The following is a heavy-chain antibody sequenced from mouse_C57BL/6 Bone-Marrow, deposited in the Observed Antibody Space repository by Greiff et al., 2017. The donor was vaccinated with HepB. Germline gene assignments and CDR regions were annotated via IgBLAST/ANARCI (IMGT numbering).Heavy chain of an antibody. CDR3: TFDYEAMDY. V-gene: IGHV14-4*01. CDR1: GYTFTSYW. J-gene: IGHJ4*01. Sequence: EVKLQQPGAELVKPGASVKMSCKASGYTFTSYWITWVKQRPEQGLEWIGWIDPENGDTEYASKFQGKATITAYTTSNTAYLQLSSLTSEDTAVYYCTFDYEAMDYWGQGTSVTVSS. CDR2: IDPENGDT.